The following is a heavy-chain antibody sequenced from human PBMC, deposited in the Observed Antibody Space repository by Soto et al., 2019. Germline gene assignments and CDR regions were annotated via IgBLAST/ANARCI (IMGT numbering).Heavy chain of an antibody. CDR3: ATGSTTKVTTF. Sequence: SETLSLSCAVYGGSFSGYYWRWIRQPPGKGLEWIGEINHSGSTNYNPSLKSRVTISVDTSKNQFSLKLSSVTAADTAVFYCATGSTTKVTTFWGQGNPVTVS. V-gene: IGHV4-34*01. D-gene: IGHD4-17*01. J-gene: IGHJ4*02. CDR2: INHSGST. CDR1: GGSFSGYY.